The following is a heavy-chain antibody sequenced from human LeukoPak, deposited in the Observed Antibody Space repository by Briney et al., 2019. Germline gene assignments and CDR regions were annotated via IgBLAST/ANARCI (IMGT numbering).Heavy chain of an antibody. D-gene: IGHD6-19*01. CDR2: VRNDGNDK. CDR1: GFTFSSYG. Sequence: GGSLRLSCVASGFTFSSYGMHWVRQAPGKGLEWVAFVRNDGNDKYYVDSVKGRFTISRDNSKNTLYLQMNSLRVEDTAVYYCAKDPGRDGWSYFDYWGQGTLVTVSS. V-gene: IGHV3-30*02. J-gene: IGHJ4*02. CDR3: AKDPGRDGWSYFDY.